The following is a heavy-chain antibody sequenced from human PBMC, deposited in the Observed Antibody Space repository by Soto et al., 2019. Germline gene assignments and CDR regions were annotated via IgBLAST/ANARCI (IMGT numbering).Heavy chain of an antibody. CDR3: ARGCSWGDYWFDP. J-gene: IGHJ5*02. Sequence: SETLSLTCTVSGGSISIYYWSWIRQPPGKGLEWIGCIYYSGSTNYNPSLKSRVTISVDTSKNQFSLRLSSVTAADTAVYYCARGCSWGDYWFDPWGQGSLVTVSS. V-gene: IGHV4-59*01. D-gene: IGHD5-18*01. CDR1: GGSISIYY. CDR2: IYYSGST.